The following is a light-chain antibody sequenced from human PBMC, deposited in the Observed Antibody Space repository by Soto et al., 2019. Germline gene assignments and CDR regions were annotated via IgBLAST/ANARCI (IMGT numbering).Light chain of an antibody. CDR2: YAS. CDR3: QQLNSYPLT. Sequence: EIMMTQSPATLSVSPGERATLSCRASQSVRNNLAWYQHKPGQVPRLLIYYASTRATGIPARFSGSGSGTEFTLTISSLQSEDVAVYYCQQLNSYPLTFGGGTKVNIK. J-gene: IGKJ4*01. V-gene: IGKV3-15*01. CDR1: QSVRNN.